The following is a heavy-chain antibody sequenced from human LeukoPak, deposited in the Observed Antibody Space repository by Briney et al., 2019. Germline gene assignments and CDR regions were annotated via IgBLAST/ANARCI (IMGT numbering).Heavy chain of an antibody. CDR2: MNPNSGNT. J-gene: IGHJ6*03. CDR3: ARLNDFWSGYYYYYYMDV. CDR1: GYTFTSYD. Sequence: GASVKVSCKASGYTFTSYDINWVRQATGQGLEWMGWMNPNSGNTGYAQKFQGRVTITRNTSISTAYMELSGLRSEDTAVYYCARLNDFWSGYYYYYYMDVWGKGTTVTASS. V-gene: IGHV1-8*03. D-gene: IGHD3-3*01.